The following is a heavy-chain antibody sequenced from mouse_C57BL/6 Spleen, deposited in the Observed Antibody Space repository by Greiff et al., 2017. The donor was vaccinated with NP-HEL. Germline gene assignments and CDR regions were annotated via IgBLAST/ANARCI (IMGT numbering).Heavy chain of an antibody. CDR2: INPNNGGT. CDR3: AREADYDGFHFDY. CDR1: GYTFTDYN. Sequence: EVQGVESGPELVKPGASVKIPCKASGYTFTDYNMDWVKQSHGKSLEWIGDINPNNGGTIYNQKFKGKATLTVDKSSSTAYMELRSLTSEDTAVYYCAREADYDGFHFDYWGQGTTLTVSS. V-gene: IGHV1-18*01. J-gene: IGHJ2*01. D-gene: IGHD2-4*01.